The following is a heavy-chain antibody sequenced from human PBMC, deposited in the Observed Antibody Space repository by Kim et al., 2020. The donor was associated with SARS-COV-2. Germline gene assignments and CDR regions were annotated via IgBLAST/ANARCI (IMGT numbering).Heavy chain of an antibody. CDR2: ISYDGSNK. J-gene: IGHJ4*02. CDR3: ARDHFRSPPIGDSSGYYPRGTFDY. CDR1: GFTFSSYA. Sequence: GGSLRLSCAASGFTFSSYAMHWVRQAPGKGLEWVAVISYDGSNKYYADSVKGRFTISRDNSKNTLYLQMNSLRAEDTAVYYCARDHFRSPPIGDSSGYYPRGTFDYWGQGTLVTVSS. V-gene: IGHV3-30*04. D-gene: IGHD3-22*01.